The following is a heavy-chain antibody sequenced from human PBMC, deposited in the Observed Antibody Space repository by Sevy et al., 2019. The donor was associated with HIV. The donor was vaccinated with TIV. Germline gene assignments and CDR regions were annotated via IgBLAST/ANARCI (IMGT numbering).Heavy chain of an antibody. CDR3: ARGGGNGWYYFDY. CDR2: IIPILGTV. J-gene: IGHJ4*02. CDR1: GGTFSGYG. D-gene: IGHD6-19*01. V-gene: IGHV1-69*13. Sequence: ASVKVSCKASGGTFSGYGISWVRQAPGQGLEWMGGIIPILGTVNYAQKFQGRVTITADESTKTAYMELSSLRSEDTAVYYCARGGGNGWYYFDYWGQEPLVTVSS.